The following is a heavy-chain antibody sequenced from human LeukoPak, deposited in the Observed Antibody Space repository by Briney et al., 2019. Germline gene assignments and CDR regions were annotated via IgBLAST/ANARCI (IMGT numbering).Heavy chain of an antibody. V-gene: IGHV3-23*01. CDR3: AKDTAYYDSSGYYSSFDY. CDR1: GFTFSSYA. D-gene: IGHD3-22*01. J-gene: IGHJ4*02. CDR2: ISGSGGST. Sequence: GGSLRLSCAASGFTFSSYAMSWVRQAPGKGLEWVSAISGSGGSTYSADSVKGRFTISRDNSKNTLYLQMNSLRAEDTAVYYCAKDTAYYDSSGYYSSFDYWGQGTLVTVSS.